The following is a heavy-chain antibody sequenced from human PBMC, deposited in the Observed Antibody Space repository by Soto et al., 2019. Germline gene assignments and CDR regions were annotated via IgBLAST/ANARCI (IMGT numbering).Heavy chain of an antibody. Sequence: QVQLVESGGGLVKPGGSLRLSCAASGFTFNDYYMSWIRQAPGKGLEWVSYISSSGNIISYADSVKGRFTISRDNAKKSVYLQMTSLRAEDTAVYYCARRRPGGTGDYWGQGTLVTVSS. CDR2: ISSSGNII. D-gene: IGHD1-1*01. J-gene: IGHJ4*02. CDR1: GFTFNDYY. V-gene: IGHV3-11*01. CDR3: ARRRPGGTGDY.